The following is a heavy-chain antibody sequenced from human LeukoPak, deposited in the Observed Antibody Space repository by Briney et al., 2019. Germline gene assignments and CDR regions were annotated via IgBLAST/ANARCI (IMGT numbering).Heavy chain of an antibody. CDR1: GFTFSTYD. Sequence: GGSLRLSCAASGFTFSTYDMNWVRQGPGMGLEWVSSISSSSTYIYYADSVKGRFTISRDNAKNLLYLQMNSLRAEDTAVYYCASITTPDRDYYCVDGWGQGTTVTVSS. CDR3: ASITTPDRDYYCVDG. D-gene: IGHD1-14*01. CDR2: ISSSSTYI. J-gene: IGHJ6*02. V-gene: IGHV3-21*01.